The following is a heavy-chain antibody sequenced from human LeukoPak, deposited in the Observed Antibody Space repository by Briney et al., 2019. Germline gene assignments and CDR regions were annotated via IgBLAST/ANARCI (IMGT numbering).Heavy chain of an antibody. J-gene: IGHJ6*03. CDR2: IRYDGSNK. CDR3: AKEVRGYSLSDYYYMDV. CDR1: GFTFSSYG. Sequence: GGSLRLSCAASGFTFSSYGTHWVRQAPGKGLEWVAFIRYDGSNKYYADSVKGRFTISRDNSKNTLYLQMNSLRAEDTAVYYCAKEVRGYSLSDYYYMDVWGRGTTVTVSS. V-gene: IGHV3-30*02. D-gene: IGHD5-18*01.